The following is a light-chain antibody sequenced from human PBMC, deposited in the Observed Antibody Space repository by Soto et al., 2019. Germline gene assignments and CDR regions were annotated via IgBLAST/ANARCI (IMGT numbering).Light chain of an antibody. CDR3: QQRSNWLT. CDR1: QSVRSY. J-gene: IGKJ4*01. CDR2: DAS. V-gene: IGKV3-11*01. Sequence: EIGLTQSPATLSLSPGERATLSCRASQSVRSYLAWYQQKPGQAPRLLIYDASNRATGIPARFSGSGSGTDFTLTISSLEPEDFAVYYCQQRSNWLTFGGGTKVDIK.